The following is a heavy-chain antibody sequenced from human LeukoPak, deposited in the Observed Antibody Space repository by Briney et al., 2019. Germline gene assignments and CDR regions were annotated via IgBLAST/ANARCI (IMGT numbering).Heavy chain of an antibody. CDR2: ISHSGSA. D-gene: IGHD4-11*01. CDR1: GGSFSGYY. Sequence: SETLSLTCAVSGGSFSGYYWTWIRQPPGKGLEWIGEISHSGSANYNPSLMSRVTISLDTSKNHFSLNLSSVTAADTAVYYCARGQSTVTTHWGQGTLVTVSS. V-gene: IGHV4-34*01. CDR3: ARGQSTVTTH. J-gene: IGHJ4*02.